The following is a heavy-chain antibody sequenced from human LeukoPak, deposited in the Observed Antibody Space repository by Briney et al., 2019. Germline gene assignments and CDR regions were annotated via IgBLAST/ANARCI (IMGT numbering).Heavy chain of an antibody. CDR1: GFSFSSYW. CDR2: IKQDGSQT. D-gene: IGHD1-20*01. CDR3: ASSNWNYYNY. V-gene: IGHV3-7*05. J-gene: IGHJ4*02. Sequence: GGSLRLSCAASGFSFSSYWMSWVRQAPGKGLEWVANIKQDGSQTYYVDSVKGRFTISRDNAKNSPDLQMDSLRAEDSAVYYCASSNWNYYNYWGQGTLVTVSS.